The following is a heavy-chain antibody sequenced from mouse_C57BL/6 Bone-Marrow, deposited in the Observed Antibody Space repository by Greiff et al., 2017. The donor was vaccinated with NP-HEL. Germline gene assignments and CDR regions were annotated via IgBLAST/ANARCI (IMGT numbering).Heavy chain of an antibody. J-gene: IGHJ2*01. CDR2: IDPSDSYT. D-gene: IGHD1-1*01. CDR3: ASSYYYGSTDY. Sequence: QVQLKQSGAELVKPGASVKLSCKASGYTFTSYWMQWVKQRPGQGLEWIGEIDPSDSYTNYNQKFKGKATLTVDTSSSTAYMQLSSLTSEDSAVYYCASSYYYGSTDYWGQGTTLTVSS. V-gene: IGHV1-50*01. CDR1: GYTFTSYW.